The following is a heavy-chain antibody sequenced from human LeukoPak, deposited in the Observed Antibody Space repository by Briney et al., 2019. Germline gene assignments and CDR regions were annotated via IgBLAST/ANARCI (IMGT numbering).Heavy chain of an antibody. CDR3: ARGHYYDSSGSKWGFDY. V-gene: IGHV3-48*01. CDR1: GFTFSSYN. D-gene: IGHD3-22*01. CDR2: ISSYSSTI. J-gene: IGHJ4*02. Sequence: GGSLRLSCAASGFTFSSYNMNWVRQAPGKGLEWVSYISSYSSTIYYADSVKGRFTISRDNAKNSLYLQMNSLRAEDTAVYCCARGHYYDSSGSKWGFDYWGQGTLVTVSS.